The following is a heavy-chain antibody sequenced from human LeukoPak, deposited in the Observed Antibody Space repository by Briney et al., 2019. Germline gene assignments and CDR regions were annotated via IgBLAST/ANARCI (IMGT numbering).Heavy chain of an antibody. J-gene: IGHJ6*03. CDR1: GFTFSSYG. CDR3: AKDLRATVRTMDV. Sequence: PGGTLRLSCAASGFTFSSYGMSWVRQAPGKGLEWVSTISGSGDNTYYADSVKGRFTISRDNSKNTLYLQMNSLRAEDTAVYYCAKDLRATVRTMDVWGKGTTVTISS. V-gene: IGHV3-23*01. CDR2: ISGSGDNT. D-gene: IGHD5-12*01.